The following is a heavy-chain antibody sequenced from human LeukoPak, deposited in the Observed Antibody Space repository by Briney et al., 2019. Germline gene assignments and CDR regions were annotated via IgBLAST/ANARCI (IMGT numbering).Heavy chain of an antibody. J-gene: IGHJ4*02. CDR2: TGSTGVST. D-gene: IGHD2-2*01. V-gene: IGHV3-23*01. Sequence: PGGSLRLSCAVSGVTFSSYWMHWVRQAPGKGLEWVSGTGSTGVSTFYADSVKGRFTVSRDNSKNTLSLQMNSLRAEDTAVYYCAKDPGVVPAHYFDYWGQGTLVTVSS. CDR3: AKDPGVVPAHYFDY. CDR1: GVTFSSYW.